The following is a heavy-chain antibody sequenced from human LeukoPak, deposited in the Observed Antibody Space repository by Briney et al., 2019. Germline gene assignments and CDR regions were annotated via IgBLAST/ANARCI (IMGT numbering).Heavy chain of an antibody. CDR3: ARDYYDSSGYGY. J-gene: IGHJ4*02. Sequence: ASVKVSCKASGYTFTSYDINWVRQATGQGLEWMGWMNPNSGNTGYAQKLQGRVTMTTDTSTSTAYMELRSLRSDDTAVYYCARDYYDSSGYGYWGQGTLVTVSS. CDR2: MNPNSGNT. CDR1: GYTFTSYD. D-gene: IGHD3-22*01. V-gene: IGHV1-8*01.